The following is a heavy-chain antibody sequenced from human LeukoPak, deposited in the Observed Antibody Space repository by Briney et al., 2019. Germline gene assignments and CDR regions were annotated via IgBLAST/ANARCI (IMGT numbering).Heavy chain of an antibody. Sequence: SETLSLTCTVSGVSISSSGYYWGWIRQPPGKGLEWIGSIYHSGSTYYNPSLKSRVTISVDTSKNQFSLKLSSVTAADTAVYYCARDGLEYYGSGTKYYYYGMDVWGQGTTVTVS. D-gene: IGHD3-10*01. CDR1: GVSISSSGYY. CDR2: IYHSGST. CDR3: ARDGLEYYGSGTKYYYYGMDV. V-gene: IGHV4-39*02. J-gene: IGHJ6*02.